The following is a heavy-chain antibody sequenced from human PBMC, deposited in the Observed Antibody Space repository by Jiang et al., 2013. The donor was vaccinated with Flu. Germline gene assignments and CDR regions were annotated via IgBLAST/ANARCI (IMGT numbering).Heavy chain of an antibody. CDR1: GFTFSSYG. D-gene: IGHD6-13*01. CDR2: IRYDGSNK. Sequence: RLSCAVSGFTFSSYGMHWVRQAPGKGLEWVAFIRYDGSNKNYADSVKGRFTISRDNSKNTLYLQMNSLRAEDTAVYHCAKDQVAAGSLDYWGQGTLVTVSS. CDR3: AKDQVAAGSLDY. J-gene: IGHJ4*02. V-gene: IGHV3-30*02.